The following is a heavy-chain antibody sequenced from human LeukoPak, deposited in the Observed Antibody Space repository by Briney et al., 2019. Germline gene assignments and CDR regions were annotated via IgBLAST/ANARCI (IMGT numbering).Heavy chain of an antibody. CDR1: GVSISSGGYY. D-gene: IGHD3-16*01. Sequence: SETLSLTCTVSGVSISSGGYYWSWIRQHPGKGLEWIGYIYYSGSTYYNPSLKSRVTISVDTSKNQFSLKLSSVTAADTAVYYCARAGGITTANYYYYGMDVWGQGTTVTVSS. V-gene: IGHV4-31*03. CDR2: IYYSGST. J-gene: IGHJ6*02. CDR3: ARAGGITTANYYYYGMDV.